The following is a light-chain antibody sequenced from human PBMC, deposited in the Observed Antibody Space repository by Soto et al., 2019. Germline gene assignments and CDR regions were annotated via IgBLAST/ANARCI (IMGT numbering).Light chain of an antibody. J-gene: IGKJ4*01. CDR1: QSISSW. CDR2: NAS. Sequence: DIQMTQSRSTLSASVGDRVTITCRASQSISSWLAWYQQKPGKAPNLLIYNASSLESGVPSRFSGSGSGTEFTLTISSLQPDDFATYYCQQYNSYPLTFGGGTKVEIK. V-gene: IGKV1-5*03. CDR3: QQYNSYPLT.